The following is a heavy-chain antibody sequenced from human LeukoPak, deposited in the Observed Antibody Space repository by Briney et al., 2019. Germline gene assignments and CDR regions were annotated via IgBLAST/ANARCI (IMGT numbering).Heavy chain of an antibody. CDR3: ARGPSGYHNT. CDR1: GGSFSGYY. J-gene: IGHJ4*02. Sequence: TPSETLSLTCAVYGGSFSGYYWSWIRQPPGKGLEWIGEINHSGSTNYNPSLKSRVTISVDTSKNQFSLKLSSVTAADTAVYYCARGPSGYHNTGGQGTLVTVSS. V-gene: IGHV4-34*01. CDR2: INHSGST. D-gene: IGHD5-12*01.